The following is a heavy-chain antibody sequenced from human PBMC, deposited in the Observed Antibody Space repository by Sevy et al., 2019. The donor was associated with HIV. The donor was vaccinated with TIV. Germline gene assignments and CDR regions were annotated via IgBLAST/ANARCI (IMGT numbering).Heavy chain of an antibody. J-gene: IGHJ5*02. CDR2: MNPNSGNT. Sequence: ASVKVSCKASGYTFTSYDINWVRQATGQGLEWMGWMNPNSGNTGYAQKFQGRVTMTRNTSISTAYMELSSLRSEDTAVYYCASGAQTYYYDSSGHSQDFDPWGQGTLVTVSS. V-gene: IGHV1-8*01. CDR1: GYTFTSYD. D-gene: IGHD3-22*01. CDR3: ASGAQTYYYDSSGHSQDFDP.